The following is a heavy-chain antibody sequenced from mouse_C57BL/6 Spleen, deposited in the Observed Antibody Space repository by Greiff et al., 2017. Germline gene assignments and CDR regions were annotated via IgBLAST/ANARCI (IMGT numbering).Heavy chain of an antibody. J-gene: IGHJ4*01. V-gene: IGHV1-82*01. CDR3: ARRGGVYAMDY. CDR1: GYAFSSSW. CDR2: IYPGDGDT. Sequence: QVQLQQSGPELVKPGASVKISCKASGYAFSSSWMNWVKQRPGKGLEWIGRIYPGDGDTNYNGKFKGKATLTADKSSSTAYMQLSSLTSEDSAVYFCARRGGVYAMDYGGQGTSVTVSS.